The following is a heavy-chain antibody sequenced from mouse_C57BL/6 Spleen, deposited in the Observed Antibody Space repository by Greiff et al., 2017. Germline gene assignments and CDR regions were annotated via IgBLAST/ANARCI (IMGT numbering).Heavy chain of an antibody. CDR1: GYTFTSYW. V-gene: IGHV1-50*01. CDR2: IDPSDSYT. D-gene: IGHD3-1*01. J-gene: IGHJ1*03. CDR3: ARGFRLGYFDV. Sequence: QVQLQQPGAELVQPGASVKLSCKASGYTFTSYWMQWVKQRPGQGLEWIGEIDPSDSYTNYNQKFKGKATLTVDPSSSTAYMQLSSLTAEDSAVYYCARGFRLGYFDVWGTGTTVTVSS.